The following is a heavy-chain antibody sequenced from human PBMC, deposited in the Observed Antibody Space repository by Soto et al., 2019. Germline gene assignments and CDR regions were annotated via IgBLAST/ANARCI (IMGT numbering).Heavy chain of an antibody. Sequence: GGSLRLSCAASGFTFSSYGMHWVRQAPGKGLEWVAVIWYDGSNKYYADSVKGRFTISRDNSKNTLYLQMISLRAEDTAVYYCARDAGDNLNYYYYYMDFWGKGSTVTVAS. J-gene: IGHJ6*03. D-gene: IGHD1-1*01. V-gene: IGHV3-33*01. CDR3: ARDAGDNLNYYYYYMDF. CDR1: GFTFSSYG. CDR2: IWYDGSNK.